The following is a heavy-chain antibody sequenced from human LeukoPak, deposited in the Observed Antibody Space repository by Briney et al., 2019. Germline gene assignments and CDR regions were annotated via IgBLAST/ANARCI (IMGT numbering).Heavy chain of an antibody. V-gene: IGHV4-39*01. CDR2: IYYSGST. D-gene: IGHD4-23*01. Sequence: SETLSLTCTVSGGSISSSSYYWGWIRQPPGKGLEWIGSIYYSGSTYYNPSLKSRVTISVATSKHQFSLKLSSVTAADTAVYYCARPDYGGNYDYWGQGTLVTVSS. CDR3: ARPDYGGNYDY. CDR1: GGSISSSSYY. J-gene: IGHJ4*02.